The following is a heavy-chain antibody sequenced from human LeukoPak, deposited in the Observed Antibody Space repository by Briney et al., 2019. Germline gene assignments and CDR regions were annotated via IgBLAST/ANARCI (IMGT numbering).Heavy chain of an antibody. CDR2: IYWNDDK. J-gene: IGHJ4*02. CDR3: AHRNLPYCGGDCYSD. V-gene: IGHV2-5*01. D-gene: IGHD2-21*01. Sequence: SGPTLVNPTQTLTLTCTFSGFSLSTSGVGVGWIRQPPGKALEWLSLIYWNDDKRYSPSLKSRLTITKDTSKNQVVLTMTNMDPVDTATYYCAHRNLPYCGGDCYSDWGQGTLVTVSS. CDR1: GFSLSTSGVG.